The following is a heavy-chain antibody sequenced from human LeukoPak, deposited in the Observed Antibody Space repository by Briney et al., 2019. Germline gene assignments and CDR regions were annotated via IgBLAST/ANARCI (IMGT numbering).Heavy chain of an antibody. CDR3: ARADYYDTSGYYLYSFDY. CDR1: GFTFSNYA. J-gene: IGHJ4*02. CDR2: ISYDVSKK. D-gene: IGHD3-22*01. Sequence: PGGCLSLSCAVSGFTFSNYAMRCGRHAPGEGLGWVAVISYDVSKKNYTDSMNGRFTIPRDNSNNTLYLQMNSLRAEQTAVYYCARADYYDTSGYYLYSFDYWGQGTLVTVSS. V-gene: IGHV3-30-3*01.